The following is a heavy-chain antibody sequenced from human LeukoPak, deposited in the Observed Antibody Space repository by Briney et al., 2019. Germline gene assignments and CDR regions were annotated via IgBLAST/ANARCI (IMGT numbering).Heavy chain of an antibody. V-gene: IGHV4-34*01. J-gene: IGHJ4*02. D-gene: IGHD2-2*02. Sequence: SETLSLTCAVYGGSFTGYSWTWIRHPPGKGLEWIGDINHSGSASYNPSLRSRVTISIDTSKNQFSLKLRSVTAADTAVYYCASDALVSAAILFYWGQGTQVIVSS. CDR2: INHSGSA. CDR3: ASDALVSAAILFY. CDR1: GGSFTGYS.